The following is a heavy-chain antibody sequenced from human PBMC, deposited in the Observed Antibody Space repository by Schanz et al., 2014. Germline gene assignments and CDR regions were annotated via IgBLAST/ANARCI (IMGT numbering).Heavy chain of an antibody. V-gene: IGHV3-11*05. Sequence: QVYLVASGGGLVKPGGSLRLSCAASKFTFSDYHMSWIRQAPGKGLEWVSGISDRGDGTNYGDSVRGRFTISRDNSRNTVYLQMNNVGVDDTAVYYCARNWKGYHILGRPGWSDGMDVWGQGTTVTVSS. CDR1: KFTFSDYH. CDR2: ISDRGDGT. CDR3: ARNWKGYHILGRPGWSDGMDV. J-gene: IGHJ6*02. D-gene: IGHD3-3*01.